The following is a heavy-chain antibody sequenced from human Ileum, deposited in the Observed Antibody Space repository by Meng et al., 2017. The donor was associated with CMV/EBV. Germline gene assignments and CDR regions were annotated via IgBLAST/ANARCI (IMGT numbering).Heavy chain of an antibody. J-gene: IGHJ4*02. CDR2: IHIGDAT. CDR3: ATLPSTDYDVNNY. D-gene: IGHD3-22*01. V-gene: IGHV3-66*02. Sequence: VQLVEAGGGLVKPGGSLRLSCAASGLTVTWNYMSWVRQGPGKGLECIAHIHIGDATFYTDSVKGRFTISRDNSKNTLYLQMNSLRGEDTALYYCATLPSTDYDVNNYWGQGTLVTVSS. CDR1: GLTVTWNY.